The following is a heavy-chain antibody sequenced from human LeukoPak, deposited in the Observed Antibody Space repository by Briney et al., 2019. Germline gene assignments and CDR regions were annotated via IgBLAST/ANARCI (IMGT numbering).Heavy chain of an antibody. CDR2: ISAIDSTT. D-gene: IGHD6-19*01. CDR1: GFTFSNYE. CDR3: AILAGYSSGWYVGRSSYFDY. V-gene: IGHV3-48*03. J-gene: IGHJ4*02. Sequence: GGSLRLSCAASGFTFSNYEMNWVRQAPGKGLEWVSYISAIDSTTYYADSVKGRFTISRDNAKNSLYLQMNSLRVEDTAVYYCAILAGYSSGWYVGRSSYFDYWGQGTLVTVSS.